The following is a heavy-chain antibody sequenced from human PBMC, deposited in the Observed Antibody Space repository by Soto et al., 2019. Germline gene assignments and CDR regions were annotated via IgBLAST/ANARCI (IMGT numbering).Heavy chain of an antibody. V-gene: IGHV3-15*01. CDR1: GFSFNNAW. D-gene: IGHD6-19*01. Sequence: EVQLVESGGGLVKPGGSLRLSCAASGFSFNNAWMTWVRQAPGKGLEWVGGIKSKTDGGTVDYAASVKDRCGISRDDLENTVYLQMNSRKTEDTGVYFCATYNIGWSWGQGTLVTFSS. CDR2: IKSKTDGGTV. CDR3: ATYNIGWS. J-gene: IGHJ4*02.